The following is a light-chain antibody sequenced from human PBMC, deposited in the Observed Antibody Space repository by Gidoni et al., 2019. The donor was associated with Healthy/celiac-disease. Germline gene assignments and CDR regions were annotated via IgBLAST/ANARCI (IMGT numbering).Light chain of an antibody. CDR3: QQRSNWIT. V-gene: IGKV3-11*01. Sequence: EIVLTQSPATLSLSPGERATLSCRASQSVSSYLAWYQHKPGPAPRLLNYDASNRATGIPAMFSGSWYRTDFTLSISSLEPEDFAVYYCQQRSNWITFGQGTRLEIQ. CDR1: QSVSSY. J-gene: IGKJ5*01. CDR2: DAS.